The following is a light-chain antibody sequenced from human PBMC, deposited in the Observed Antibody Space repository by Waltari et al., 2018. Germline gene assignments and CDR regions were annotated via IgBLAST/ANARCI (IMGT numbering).Light chain of an antibody. J-gene: IGKJ1*01. Sequence: DIVMTQSPLSLPVTPGEPASIPCRSSQSLLHSNGYNYLDWYLQKPGQSPQLLIYLGSNRASGVPDRFSGSGSGTDFTLTISSLQVEDVAIYYCQQYYSVPLTFGQGTKVGIK. CDR2: LGS. CDR1: QSLLHSNGYNY. V-gene: IGKV2-28*01. CDR3: QQYYSVPLT.